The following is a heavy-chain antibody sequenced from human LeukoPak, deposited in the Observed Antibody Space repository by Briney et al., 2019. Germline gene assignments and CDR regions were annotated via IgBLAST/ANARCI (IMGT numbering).Heavy chain of an antibody. V-gene: IGHV1-69*05. CDR1: GYTFTNSY. D-gene: IGHD1-26*01. CDR3: ARDLKVGATTRDYYYYYMDV. Sequence: SVKVSCKASGYTFTNSYMHWVRQAPGQGLEWMGRIIPIFGTANYAQKFQGRVTITTDESTSTAYMELSSLRSEDTAVYYCARDLKVGATTRDYYYYYMDVWGKGTTVTVSS. CDR2: IIPIFGTA. J-gene: IGHJ6*03.